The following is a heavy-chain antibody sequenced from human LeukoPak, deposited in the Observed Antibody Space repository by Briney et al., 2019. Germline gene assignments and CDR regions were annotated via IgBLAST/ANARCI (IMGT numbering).Heavy chain of an antibody. V-gene: IGHV3-30*03. D-gene: IGHD3-10*01. CDR2: ISYDGSNK. J-gene: IGHJ4*02. CDR1: GFTFSRYG. Sequence: GGSLRLSCAASGFTFSRYGMHWVRQAPGKGLEWVAVISYDGSNKYYADSVKGRFTISRDNSKNTLYLQMNSLRAGDTAVYYCARALEYGSGSYDYWGQGTLVTVSS. CDR3: ARALEYGSGSYDY.